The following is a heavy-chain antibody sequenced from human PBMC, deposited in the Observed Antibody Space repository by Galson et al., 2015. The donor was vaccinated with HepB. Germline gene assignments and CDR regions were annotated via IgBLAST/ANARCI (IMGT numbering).Heavy chain of an antibody. V-gene: IGHV3-23*01. CDR1: GFTFSAYA. CDR3: AKDGTYYDYGDSYFDS. Sequence: SLRLSCAASGFTFSAYAMHWVRQAPGKGLEWVSAISASGISTYYADSVRGRFTISRDNSKNTLYLQMDIVEAEDTAIYYCAKDGTYYDYGDSYFDSWGQGALVSVPT. D-gene: IGHD4-17*01. J-gene: IGHJ4*02. CDR2: ISASGIST.